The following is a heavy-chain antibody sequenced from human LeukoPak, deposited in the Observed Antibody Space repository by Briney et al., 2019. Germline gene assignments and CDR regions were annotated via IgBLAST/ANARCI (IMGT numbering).Heavy chain of an antibody. V-gene: IGHV3-9*01. J-gene: IGHJ5*02. CDR2: ISWNSGSI. Sequence: GGSLRLSCAASRFTFDDYAMHWVRQAPGKGLEWVSGISWNSGSIGYADSVKGRFTISRDNAKNSLYLQMNSLRAEDTALYYCAKDHPSGSYDHWGQGTLVTVSS. D-gene: IGHD1-26*01. CDR1: RFTFDDYA. CDR3: AKDHPSGSYDH.